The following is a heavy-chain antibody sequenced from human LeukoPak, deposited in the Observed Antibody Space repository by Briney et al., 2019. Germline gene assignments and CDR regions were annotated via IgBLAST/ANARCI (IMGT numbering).Heavy chain of an antibody. V-gene: IGHV1-24*01. CDR2: FDPEDDET. CDR1: GYTLTELS. Sequence: ASVKVSCKVSGYTLTELSMHWVRQAPGKGLEWMGGFDPEDDETIYAQKFQGRVTMTEDTSTDTAYMELSSLRSEDTAVYYCATDYEGSGSYLTPSYYYGVDVWGQGTTVTVSS. D-gene: IGHD3-10*01. J-gene: IGHJ6*02. CDR3: ATDYEGSGSYLTPSYYYGVDV.